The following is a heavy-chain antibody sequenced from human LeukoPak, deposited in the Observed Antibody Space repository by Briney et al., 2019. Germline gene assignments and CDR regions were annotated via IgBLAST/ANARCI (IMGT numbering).Heavy chain of an antibody. CDR2: IYYSGST. Sequence: PSETLSLTCTVSGGSISSYYWSWIRQPPGRGLEWIGYIYYSGSTNYNPSLKSRVTISVDTSKNQFSLKLSSVTAADTAVYYCARGYFDSFDIWGQGTMVTVSS. CDR1: GGSISSYY. J-gene: IGHJ3*02. V-gene: IGHV4-59*01. D-gene: IGHD3-9*01. CDR3: ARGYFDSFDI.